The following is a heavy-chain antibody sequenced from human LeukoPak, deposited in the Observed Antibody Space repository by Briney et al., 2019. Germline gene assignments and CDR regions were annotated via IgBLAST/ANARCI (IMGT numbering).Heavy chain of an antibody. CDR1: GDSVSSNSST. Sequence: PSQTLSLTCAISGDSVSSNSSTWNWIRQSPSRGLEWLGRAYYGAKWYYDYAVSLKSRITINPDTSKNLFSLQLTSVTPEDTAVYYCERGKSKRLDVWGQGTTVTVSS. CDR3: ERGKSKRLDV. CDR2: AYYGAKWYY. V-gene: IGHV6-1*01. J-gene: IGHJ6*02.